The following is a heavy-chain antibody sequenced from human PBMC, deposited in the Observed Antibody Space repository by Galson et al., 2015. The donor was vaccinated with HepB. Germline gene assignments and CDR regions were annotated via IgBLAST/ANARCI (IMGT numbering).Heavy chain of an antibody. CDR2: ILHSGTI. V-gene: IGHV4-4*02. Sequence: ETLSLTCAVSGVSISSGHWWTWVRQPPGKGLQWIGEILHSGTINSNPSLTSRVTISLDKSRNQFSLNLSSVTAADTAVYYCASSSGWWRIDNWGQGTLVTV. J-gene: IGHJ4*02. D-gene: IGHD6-19*01. CDR3: ASSSGWWRIDN. CDR1: GVSISSGHW.